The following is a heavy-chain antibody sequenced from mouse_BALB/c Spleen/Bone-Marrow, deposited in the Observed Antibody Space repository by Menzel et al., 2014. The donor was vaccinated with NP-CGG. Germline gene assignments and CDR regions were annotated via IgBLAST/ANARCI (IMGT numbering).Heavy chain of an antibody. J-gene: IGHJ2*01. Sequence: VKVVESGPGLVAPSQSLSITCTVSGFSLTSYGVHWVRQPPGKGLEWLGVKWAGGTTSYNSALMSRLSISRDNSKSQVFLKMYSLQTDDTAIYYCARTGTKDYFDYWGQGTTLTVSS. CDR2: KWAGGTT. CDR3: ARTGTKDYFDY. D-gene: IGHD4-1*01. V-gene: IGHV2-9*02. CDR1: GFSLTSYG.